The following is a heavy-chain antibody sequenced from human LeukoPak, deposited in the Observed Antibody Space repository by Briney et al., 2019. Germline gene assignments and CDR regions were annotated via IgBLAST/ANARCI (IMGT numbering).Heavy chain of an antibody. CDR1: GYIFSNYG. CDR2: ISGYNGNT. Sequence: ASVKVSCKASGYIFSNYGITWVRQAPGQGLEWMGWISGYNGNTKYAQKLQGRVTMTTDTSTSTAYMELSSLRSEDTAVYYCARGGYSGFYIRHYDYWGQGTLVTVSS. V-gene: IGHV1-18*01. CDR3: ARGGYSGFYIRHYDY. J-gene: IGHJ4*02. D-gene: IGHD5-12*01.